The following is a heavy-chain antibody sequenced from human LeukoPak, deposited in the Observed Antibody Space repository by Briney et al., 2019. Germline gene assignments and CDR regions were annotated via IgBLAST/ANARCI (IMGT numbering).Heavy chain of an antibody. Sequence: SETLSLTCTVSGGSISSYYWSWIRQPPGKGLEWIGYIYYSGSTNYNPSLKSRVTISVDTSKNQFSLKLSSVTAGDTAVYYCARAGTYDSSGYYYLDIWGQGTMVTVSS. D-gene: IGHD3-22*01. J-gene: IGHJ3*02. CDR1: GGSISSYY. V-gene: IGHV4-59*01. CDR2: IYYSGST. CDR3: ARAGTYDSSGYYYLDI.